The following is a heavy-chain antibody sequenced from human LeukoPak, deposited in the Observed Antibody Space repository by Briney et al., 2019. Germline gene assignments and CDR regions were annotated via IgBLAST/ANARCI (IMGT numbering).Heavy chain of an antibody. CDR1: GGSISSSSYY. Sequence: PSETLPLTCTVSGGSISSSSYYWGWIRQPPGKGLEWIGSIYYSGSTYYNPSLKSRVTISVDTSKNQFSLKLSSVTAADTAVYYCARLGPVYDSSGGPDYWGQGTLVTVSS. CDR2: IYYSGST. D-gene: IGHD3-22*01. CDR3: ARLGPVYDSSGGPDY. J-gene: IGHJ4*02. V-gene: IGHV4-39*01.